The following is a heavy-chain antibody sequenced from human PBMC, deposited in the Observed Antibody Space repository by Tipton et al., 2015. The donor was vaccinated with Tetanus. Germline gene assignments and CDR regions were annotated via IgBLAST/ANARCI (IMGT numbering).Heavy chain of an antibody. J-gene: IGHJ4*02. Sequence: SLRLSCAAPGFTFSTYWMHWVRQAPGKGLMWVSRINGHGTNTAYADSVKGRFTISRDNAKNTLYLQMNSLRAEDTAVYYCARDSPDILLVPAVWGQGTLGTVSS. CDR3: ARDSPDILLVPAV. CDR1: GFTFSTYW. V-gene: IGHV3-74*01. D-gene: IGHD2-2*01. CDR2: INGHGTNT.